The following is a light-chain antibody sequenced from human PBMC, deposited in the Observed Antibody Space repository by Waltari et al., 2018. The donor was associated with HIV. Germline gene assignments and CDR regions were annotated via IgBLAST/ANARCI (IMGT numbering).Light chain of an antibody. V-gene: IGLV1-44*01. Sequence: QSVLNQPPSASGTPGQRVTIPCSGSSSNIGSNTVSGYQQLPGRAPKAFIYSNEDRPSGVPDRFSGSKSGTSASLAISGLQSEDEADYYCATWDDNLNGWVFGGGTKVTVL. CDR3: ATWDDNLNGWV. J-gene: IGLJ3*02. CDR1: SSNIGSNT. CDR2: SNE.